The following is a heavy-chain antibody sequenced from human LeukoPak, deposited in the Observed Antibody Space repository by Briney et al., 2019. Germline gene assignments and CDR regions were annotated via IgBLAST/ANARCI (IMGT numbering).Heavy chain of an antibody. CDR1: GYAFTSYD. Sequence: ASVKVSCKASGYAFTSYDINWVRQATGQGLEWMGWMNPNSGNTGYAQKFQGRVTMTRNTSISTAYMELSSLRSEGTAVYYCARGPAYYYDSSGYYYAFDIWGQGTMVTVSS. CDR2: MNPNSGNT. J-gene: IGHJ3*02. D-gene: IGHD3-22*01. CDR3: ARGPAYYYDSSGYYYAFDI. V-gene: IGHV1-8*01.